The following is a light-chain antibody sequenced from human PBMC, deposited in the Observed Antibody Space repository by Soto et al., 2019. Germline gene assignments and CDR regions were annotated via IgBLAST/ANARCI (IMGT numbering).Light chain of an antibody. CDR2: GAS. J-gene: IGKJ2*01. Sequence: EIVLAQSPGTLSLSPGERATLSCRASQSVSSSYLAWYQQRPGQAPRLLIYGASSRATGIPDRFSGTGSGTDFTLTISRLEPEDFAVYYCQHYGNSLMYIFGPGTKLEIK. CDR3: QHYGNSLMYI. V-gene: IGKV3-20*01. CDR1: QSVSSSY.